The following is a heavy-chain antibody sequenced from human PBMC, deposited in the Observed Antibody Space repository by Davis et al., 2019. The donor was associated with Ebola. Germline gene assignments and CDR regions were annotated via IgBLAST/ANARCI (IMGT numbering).Heavy chain of an antibody. CDR2: ISSSSSYT. CDR3: AKDWELGSFDY. Sequence: LSLTFAVYCFSFRGYYWSWIRQAPGKGLDWVSYISSSSSYTNYADSVKGRFTISRDNAKNSLYLQMNTLRAEDTAVYYCAKDWELGSFDYWGQGTLVTVSS. J-gene: IGHJ4*02. CDR1: CFSFRGYY. V-gene: IGHV3-11*05. D-gene: IGHD1-26*01.